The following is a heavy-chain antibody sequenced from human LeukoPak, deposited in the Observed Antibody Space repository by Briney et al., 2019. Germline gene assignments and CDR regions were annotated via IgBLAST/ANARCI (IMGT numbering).Heavy chain of an antibody. Sequence: SETLSLTCTVSGGSINGYYWSWIRQPPGKGLEWIAYIDYSGNTDYNPSLKSRVTISIDTSKNQFSLKVRSVTAADSAIYYCARTASMVTTVIDYWGQGTLVTASS. J-gene: IGHJ4*02. CDR1: GGSINGYY. D-gene: IGHD4-17*01. CDR3: ARTASMVTTVIDY. CDR2: IDYSGNT. V-gene: IGHV4-59*12.